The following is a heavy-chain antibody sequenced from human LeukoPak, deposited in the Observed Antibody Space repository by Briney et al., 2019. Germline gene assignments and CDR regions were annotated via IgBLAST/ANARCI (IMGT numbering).Heavy chain of an antibody. CDR2: IYTSGST. J-gene: IGHJ4*02. D-gene: IGHD4-17*01. Sequence: SQTLSLTCTVSGGSISSGSYYWSWIRQPAGKGLEWIGRIYTSGSTNYNPSLKSRVTISVDTSKNQFSLKLSSVTAADTAVYYCARDRDLTTGTIDYWGQGTLVTVSS. CDR3: ARDRDLTTGTIDY. V-gene: IGHV4-61*02. CDR1: GGSISSGSYY.